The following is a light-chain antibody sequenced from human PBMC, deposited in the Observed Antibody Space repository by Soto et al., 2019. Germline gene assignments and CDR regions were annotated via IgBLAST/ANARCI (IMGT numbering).Light chain of an antibody. CDR2: GAS. V-gene: IGKV3-20*01. CDR3: RLYGSSPPMYT. CDR1: QSVNNIY. J-gene: IGKJ2*01. Sequence: DIVLTQSPGTLSLSPGERASLSCRASQSVNNIYLGWYQQKPGQAPGLLIYGASSRATGIPDRFSGSGSGTDFTLTISRLEPEDFAVYYCRLYGSSPPMYTFGQGTKLEIK.